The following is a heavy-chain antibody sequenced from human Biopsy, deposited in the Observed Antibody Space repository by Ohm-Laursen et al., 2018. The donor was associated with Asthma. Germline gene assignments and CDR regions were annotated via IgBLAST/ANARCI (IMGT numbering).Heavy chain of an antibody. CDR2: ISVYNGNT. V-gene: IGHV1-18*01. D-gene: IGHD3-10*01. Sequence: ASVKVSCKSSGYTFSSAGITWVRQAPGQGLEWMGWISVYNGNTKVAQKLQDRVTMITDTSTSTAYMELRSLRSDDTAVYFCARAVDYSHYYGIDVWGQGTTVTVS. CDR3: ARAVDYSHYYGIDV. CDR1: GYTFSSAG. J-gene: IGHJ6*02.